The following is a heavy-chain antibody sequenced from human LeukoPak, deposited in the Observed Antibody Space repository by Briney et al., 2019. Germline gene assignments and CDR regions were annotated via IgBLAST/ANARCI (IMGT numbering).Heavy chain of an antibody. CDR2: INPDSGGT. D-gene: IGHD3-9*01. V-gene: IGHV1-2*02. Sequence: VASVKVSCKASGYTFSGYYIHWVRQAPGQGLEWMGWINPDSGGTNFAQMFQGRVTMTRDTSISTAYLELSRLRSDDTAVYYCARDGAIYDILSGPDAFDIWGQGTMVTVSS. CDR3: ARDGAIYDILSGPDAFDI. CDR1: GYTFSGYY. J-gene: IGHJ3*02.